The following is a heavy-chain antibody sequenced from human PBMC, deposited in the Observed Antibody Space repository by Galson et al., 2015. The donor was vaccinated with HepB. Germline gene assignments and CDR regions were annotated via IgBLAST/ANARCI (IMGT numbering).Heavy chain of an antibody. Sequence: SVKVSCKASGYTFTSYYMHWVRQAPGQGLEWMGIINPSGGSTSYAQKFQGRVTMTRDTSTSTVYMELSSLRSEDTAVYYCARDSMVRGVMGGWFGYWGQGTLVTVSS. CDR3: ARDSMVRGVMGGWFGY. CDR1: GYTFTSYY. D-gene: IGHD3-10*01. V-gene: IGHV1-46*03. J-gene: IGHJ4*02. CDR2: INPSGGST.